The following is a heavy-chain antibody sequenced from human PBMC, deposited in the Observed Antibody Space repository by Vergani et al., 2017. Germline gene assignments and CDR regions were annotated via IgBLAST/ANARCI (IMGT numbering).Heavy chain of an antibody. CDR3: ARGSNVLLWFGELSNPFDY. CDR2: INPSGGST. J-gene: IGHJ4*02. V-gene: IGHV1-46*01. CDR1: GGTFSSYA. Sequence: QVQLVQSGAEVKKPGSSVKVSCKASGGTFSSYAISWVRQAPGQGLEWMGIINPSGGSTSYAQKFQGRVTMTRDTSTSTVYMELSSLRSEDTAVYYCARGSNVLLWFGELSNPFDYWGQGTLVTVSS. D-gene: IGHD3-10*01.